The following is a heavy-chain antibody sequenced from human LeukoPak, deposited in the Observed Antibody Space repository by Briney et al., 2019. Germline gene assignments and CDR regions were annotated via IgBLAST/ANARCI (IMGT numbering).Heavy chain of an antibody. D-gene: IGHD3-10*01. CDR2: INPNSGGT. V-gene: IGHV1-2*02. Sequence: GSVKVTSNTSGYTFLGYYIRGVGQAPGQGLEWMGWINPNSGGTYYAQSFQGRVTMTRDTSISTAYMEQSRLRSDDTAVYYCARAALGVWFGARLASPTELWGQGTMITVSS. CDR1: GYTFLGYY. CDR3: ARAALGVWFGARLASPTEL. J-gene: IGHJ4*02.